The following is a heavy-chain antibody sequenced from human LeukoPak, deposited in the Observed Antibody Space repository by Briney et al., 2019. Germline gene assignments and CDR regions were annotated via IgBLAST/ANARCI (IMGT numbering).Heavy chain of an antibody. D-gene: IGHD7-27*01. CDR2: IRTSVGST. CDR1: GFTFTNYV. CDR3: AKDAPLTGDNYYYGMDV. Sequence: GGSLRLSCVASGFTFTNYVMTWVRQAPGKGLEWVSSIRTSVGSTFYADSVKGRFTISRDNSKNTLYLQMNSLRAEDTAVYYCAKDAPLTGDNYYYGMDVWGQGTTVTVSS. V-gene: IGHV3-23*01. J-gene: IGHJ6*02.